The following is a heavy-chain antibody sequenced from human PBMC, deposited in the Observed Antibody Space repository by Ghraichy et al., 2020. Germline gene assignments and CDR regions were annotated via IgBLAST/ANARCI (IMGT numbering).Heavy chain of an antibody. CDR3: ARGAAATPPSDY. J-gene: IGHJ4*02. CDR1: GGSINNSY. CDR2: IHSTGTS. Sequence: SETLSLTCTVSGGSINNSYWSWVRQPPGKGLEWIGFIHSTGTSHSNPSLKPRVTISVDTSKGQFSLQLNSVTGPDTAMYYCARGAAATPPSDYWGQGALVTVSS. D-gene: IGHD2-15*01. V-gene: IGHV4-59*12.